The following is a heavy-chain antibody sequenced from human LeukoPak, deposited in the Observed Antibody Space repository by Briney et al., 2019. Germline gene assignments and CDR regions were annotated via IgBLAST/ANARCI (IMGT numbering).Heavy chain of an antibody. CDR2: ISTDGGST. V-gene: IGHV3-64*01. CDR1: GFTFRDFA. CDR3: AREKAFGSRGWYFDYFDY. D-gene: IGHD6-19*01. Sequence: PGGSLRLSCVASGFTFRDFAMDWVRQAPGKGLEFISAISTDGGSTYYANSVKDRFTISRDNSKNTRYIQMDRLRTEDTAIYYCAREKAFGSRGWYFDYFDYWGQGTLVTVSS. J-gene: IGHJ4*02.